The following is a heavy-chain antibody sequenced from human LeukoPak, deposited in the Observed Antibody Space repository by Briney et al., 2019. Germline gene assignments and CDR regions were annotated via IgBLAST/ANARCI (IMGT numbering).Heavy chain of an antibody. Sequence: SETLSLTCTVSGGSISSYYWSWIRQPPGKGLEWIGYIYYSGSTNYDPSLKSRVTISVDTSKNQFSLKLSSVTAADTAVYYCARHRSGYLDIWGQGTMVTVSS. CDR1: GGSISSYY. CDR3: ARHRSGYLDI. D-gene: IGHD6-13*01. CDR2: IYYSGST. J-gene: IGHJ3*02. V-gene: IGHV4-59*01.